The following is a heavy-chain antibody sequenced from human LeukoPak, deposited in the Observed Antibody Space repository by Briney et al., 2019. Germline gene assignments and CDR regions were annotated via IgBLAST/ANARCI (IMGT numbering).Heavy chain of an antibody. CDR1: DGSINGYY. CDR3: ARGIDAYKVAY. V-gene: IGHV4-4*07. CDR2: IHPSGSA. D-gene: IGHD5-24*01. J-gene: IGHJ4*02. Sequence: SETLSLTCSVSDGSINGYYWNWIRQPPGGGLEWIRCIHPSGSAHYNPSLKNRVTISLDTSSNRFFLNINSVAAADTALYYCARGIDAYKVAYWGQGTLVTASS.